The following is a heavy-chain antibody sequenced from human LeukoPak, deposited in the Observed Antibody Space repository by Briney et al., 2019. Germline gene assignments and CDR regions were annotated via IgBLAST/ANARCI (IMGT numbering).Heavy chain of an antibody. CDR2: IKQDGSEK. J-gene: IGHJ4*02. Sequence: GGSLRLSCAASGFTLSSYWMSWVRQAPGKGLEWVANIKQDGSEKYYVDSVKGRFTISRDNAKNSLYLQMNSLRAEDTAVYYCARLPGDSTIYDYWGQGTLVTVSS. V-gene: IGHV3-7*01. D-gene: IGHD5/OR15-5a*01. CDR3: ARLPGDSTIYDY. CDR1: GFTLSSYW.